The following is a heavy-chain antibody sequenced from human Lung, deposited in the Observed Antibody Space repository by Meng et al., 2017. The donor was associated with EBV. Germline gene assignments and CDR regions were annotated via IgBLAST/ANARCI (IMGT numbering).Heavy chain of an antibody. V-gene: IGHV7-4-1*02. CDR2: INPSTAHP. CDR1: GYSLRSYA. Sequence: VQLWQSGCALKKPWVSVKVSCKASGYSLRSYAVNWLRQAPGRGLEWMGWINPSTAHPTYAQDFTGRFVFSLDISVNTAYLQINSLKAEDTAIYYCVRDVPDGDISLFDSWGQGTLVTVSS. D-gene: IGHD2-21*02. J-gene: IGHJ4*02. CDR3: VRDVPDGDISLFDS.